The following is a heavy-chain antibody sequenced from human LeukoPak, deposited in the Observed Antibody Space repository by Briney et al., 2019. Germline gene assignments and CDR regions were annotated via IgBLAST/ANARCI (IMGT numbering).Heavy chain of an antibody. CDR2: INAGNGNT. CDR3: AREGVDTSWHYNWFDP. J-gene: IGHJ5*02. Sequence: ASVKVSCKASGYTFTSYAMHWVRQAPGQRLEWMGWINAGNGNTKYSQKFQGRVTITRDTSASTAYMELSSLRSEDTAVYYCAREGVDTSWHYNWFDPWGQGTLVAVSS. D-gene: IGHD2-2*01. V-gene: IGHV1-3*01. CDR1: GYTFTSYA.